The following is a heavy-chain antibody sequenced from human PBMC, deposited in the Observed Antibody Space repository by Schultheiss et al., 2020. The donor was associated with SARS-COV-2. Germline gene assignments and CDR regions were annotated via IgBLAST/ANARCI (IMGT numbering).Heavy chain of an antibody. V-gene: IGHV3-21*01. J-gene: IGHJ5*02. CDR1: GFTLSGYW. CDR3: ARAKDPNWNYARPFDP. CDR2: ISSSSSYI. D-gene: IGHD1-7*01. Sequence: GGSLRLSCEASGFTLSGYWMHWVRQAPGKGLMWVSSISSSSSYIYYADSVKGRFTISRDNAKNSLYLQMNSLRAEDTAVYYCARAKDPNWNYARPFDPWGQGTLVTVSS.